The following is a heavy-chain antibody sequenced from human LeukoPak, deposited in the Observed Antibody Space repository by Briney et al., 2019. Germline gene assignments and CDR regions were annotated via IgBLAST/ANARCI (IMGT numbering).Heavy chain of an antibody. CDR1: GFTFSSYS. CDR2: ISSSSSYI. D-gene: IGHD3-3*01. V-gene: IGHV3-21*01. Sequence: MTGGSLRLSCAASGFTFSSYSMNWVRQAPGKGLEWVSSISSSSSYIYYADSVKGRFTISRDNAKNSLYLQMNSLRAEDTAVYYCAREILGSGYYKLDYWGQGTLVAVSS. J-gene: IGHJ4*02. CDR3: AREILGSGYYKLDY.